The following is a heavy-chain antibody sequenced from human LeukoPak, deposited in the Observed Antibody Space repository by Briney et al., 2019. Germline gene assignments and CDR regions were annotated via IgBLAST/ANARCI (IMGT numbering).Heavy chain of an antibody. CDR2: ISSSSSTI. Sequence: PGGSLRLSCAASGFTFSSYSMNWVRQAPGKGLEWVSYISSSSSTIYYADSVKGRFTISRGNAKNSLHLQMNSLRAEDTAVYYCARPKIAVADNDAFDIWGQGTMVTVSS. CDR1: GFTFSSYS. J-gene: IGHJ3*02. V-gene: IGHV3-48*04. CDR3: ARPKIAVADNDAFDI. D-gene: IGHD6-19*01.